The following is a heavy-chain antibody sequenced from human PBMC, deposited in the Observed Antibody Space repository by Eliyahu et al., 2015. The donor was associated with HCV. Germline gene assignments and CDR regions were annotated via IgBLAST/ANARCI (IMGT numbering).Heavy chain of an antibody. J-gene: IGHJ6*02. CDR1: GGXISSSNW. CDR2: IYHSGST. Sequence: QVQLQESGPGLVKPSGTLSLTCAVXGGXISSSNWWSWVRQPPGKGLEWIGEIYHSGSTNYNPSLKSRVTISVDKSKNQFSLKLSSVTAADTAVYYCARDHTVTTFSYYYGMDVWGQGTTVTVSS. V-gene: IGHV4-4*02. D-gene: IGHD4-11*01. CDR3: ARDHTVTTFSYYYGMDV.